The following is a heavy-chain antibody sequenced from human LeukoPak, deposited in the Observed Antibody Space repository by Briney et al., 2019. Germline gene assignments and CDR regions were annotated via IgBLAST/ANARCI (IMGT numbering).Heavy chain of an antibody. CDR2: IKEDGSEK. Sequence: GGSLRLSCAASGFTFSNYWMSWVRQAPGKGLEWVANIKEDGSEKYYVDSVKSRFTISRDNARNSLYLQMNSLRAEDTAVYYCASGRQLGYWGQGTLVTVSS. J-gene: IGHJ4*02. CDR3: ASGRQLGY. D-gene: IGHD6-13*01. V-gene: IGHV3-7*01. CDR1: GFTFSNYW.